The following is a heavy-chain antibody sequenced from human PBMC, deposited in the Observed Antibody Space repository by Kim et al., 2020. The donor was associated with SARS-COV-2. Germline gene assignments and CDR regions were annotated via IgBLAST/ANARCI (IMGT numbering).Heavy chain of an antibody. Sequence: SETLSLTCTVSGGSVSSSNYYWGWIRQPPGKGLEWIGNIYYTGDTYYNPSLKSRVTISVDTSKNHFSLKLSSLTAAGTAVYYCARLEYSSSSRLFDPWGQGTLVTVSP. CDR1: GGSVSSSNYY. CDR2: IYYTGDT. V-gene: IGHV4-39*02. CDR3: ARLEYSSSSRLFDP. D-gene: IGHD6-6*01. J-gene: IGHJ5*02.